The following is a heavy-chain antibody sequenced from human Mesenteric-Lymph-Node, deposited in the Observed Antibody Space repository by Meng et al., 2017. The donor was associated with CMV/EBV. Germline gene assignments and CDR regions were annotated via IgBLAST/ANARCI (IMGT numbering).Heavy chain of an antibody. CDR2: IYRGGSST. Sequence: GGSLRLSCEASGFVFSDYAMTWVRQAPGKGLEWVSVIYRGGSSTYYADSVKGRFTISRDDSKNTLYLQMNSLRAEDTAVYYCAKVSSGWYFDYWGQGTLVTVSS. D-gene: IGHD6-19*01. CDR3: AKVSSGWYFDY. CDR1: GFVFSDYA. V-gene: IGHV3-23*03. J-gene: IGHJ4*02.